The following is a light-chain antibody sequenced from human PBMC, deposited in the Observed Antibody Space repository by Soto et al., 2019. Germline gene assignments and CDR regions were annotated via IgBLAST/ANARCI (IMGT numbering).Light chain of an antibody. CDR2: GVS. CDR3: QQDGDSSWT. CDR1: QSVSSTL. V-gene: IGKV3-20*01. Sequence: ELVLTQSQVALSLYSGERATLSCRASQSVSSTLLTWYQQKPGQAPRLLIYGVSSRAIVIPDRFSGSGAGTYFTLTISRVEPEDFAFYFFQQDGDSSWTFGQGSRVEIK. J-gene: IGKJ1*01.